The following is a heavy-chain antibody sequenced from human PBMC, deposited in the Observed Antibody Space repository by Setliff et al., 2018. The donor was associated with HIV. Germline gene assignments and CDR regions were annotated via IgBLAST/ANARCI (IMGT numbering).Heavy chain of an antibody. CDR1: GYSFTSYT. V-gene: IGHV1-3*01. Sequence: ASVKVSCKTSGYSFTSYTMHWLRQAPGQRPEWMGWINVVTVNTKYSLKLQGRVTITRDTSASTAYMELSSLRSEDTAVYYCAKTIAAAATLPFDFWGQGTLVTVSS. CDR2: INVVTVNT. CDR3: AKTIAAAATLPFDF. J-gene: IGHJ4*02. D-gene: IGHD6-13*01.